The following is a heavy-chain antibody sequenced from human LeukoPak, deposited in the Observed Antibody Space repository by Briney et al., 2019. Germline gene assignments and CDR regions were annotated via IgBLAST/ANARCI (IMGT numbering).Heavy chain of an antibody. CDR3: VRAMAPLDTFNYQYAMDV. D-gene: IGHD5-24*01. J-gene: IGHJ6*02. CDR1: GYTFTSYY. Sequence: ASVKVSCKASGYTFTSYYMHWVRQAPGQGLEWMGWMNPNSGNTGYAQKFQGRFTLTRETFINTAYMELSSLRSDDTAVYYCVRAMAPLDTFNYQYAMDVWGQGTMVTVSS. CDR2: MNPNSGNT. V-gene: IGHV1-8*02.